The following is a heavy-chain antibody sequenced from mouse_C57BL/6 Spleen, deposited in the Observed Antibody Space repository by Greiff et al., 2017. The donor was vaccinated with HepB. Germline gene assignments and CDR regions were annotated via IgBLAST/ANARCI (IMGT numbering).Heavy chain of an antibody. J-gene: IGHJ4*01. D-gene: IGHD2-12*01. CDR1: GYTFTSYW. V-gene: IGHV1-64*01. Sequence: QVQLQQPGAELVKPGASVKLSCKASGYTFTSYWMHWVKQRPGQGLEWIGMIHPNSGSTNYNEKFKSKATLTVDKSSSTAYMQLSSLTSEDSAVYYCARSNDVEAMDDWGQGTSVTVSS. CDR2: IHPNSGST. CDR3: ARSNDVEAMDD.